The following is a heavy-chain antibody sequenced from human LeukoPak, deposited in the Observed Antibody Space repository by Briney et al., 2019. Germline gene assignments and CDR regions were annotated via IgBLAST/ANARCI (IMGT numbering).Heavy chain of an antibody. J-gene: IGHJ6*02. V-gene: IGHV1-3*01. D-gene: IGHD3-22*01. Sequence: ASVKVSCKASGHTFTSYAMHWVRQAPGQRLEWMGWINAGNGNTKYSQKFQGRVTITRDTSASTAYMELSSLRSEDTAVYYCARYYYDSSGYYPPYGMDVWGQGTTVTVSS. CDR3: ARYYYDSSGYYPPYGMDV. CDR2: INAGNGNT. CDR1: GHTFTSYA.